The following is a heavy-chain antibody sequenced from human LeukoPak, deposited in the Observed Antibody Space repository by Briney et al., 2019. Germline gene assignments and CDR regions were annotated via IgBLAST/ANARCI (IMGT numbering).Heavy chain of an antibody. CDR1: GGSLSSYY. CDR2: IYYSGST. Sequence: SETLSLTCTVSGGSLSSYYWSWIRQPPGKGLEWIGYIYYSGSTNYNPSLKSRVTISVDTSKNQFSLKLSSVTAADTAVYYCARVFGYSGYDFWFDPWGQGTLVTVSS. V-gene: IGHV4-59*01. D-gene: IGHD5-12*01. CDR3: ARVFGYSGYDFWFDP. J-gene: IGHJ5*02.